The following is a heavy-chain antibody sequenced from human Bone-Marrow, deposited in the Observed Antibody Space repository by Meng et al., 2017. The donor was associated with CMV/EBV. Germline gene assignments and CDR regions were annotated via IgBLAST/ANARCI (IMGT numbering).Heavy chain of an antibody. V-gene: IGHV3-74*01. D-gene: IGHD2-2*01. Sequence: GESLKISCAASGFTFSSYSMNWVRQAPGKGLVWVSRINSDGSSTSYADSVKGRFTISRDNAKNTLYLQMNSLRAEDTAVYYCARDLLVGVGSSTSLYYYYYGMDVWGQGTTVTVSS. CDR3: ARDLLVGVGSSTSLYYYYYGMDV. CDR2: INSDGSST. J-gene: IGHJ6*02. CDR1: GFTFSSYS.